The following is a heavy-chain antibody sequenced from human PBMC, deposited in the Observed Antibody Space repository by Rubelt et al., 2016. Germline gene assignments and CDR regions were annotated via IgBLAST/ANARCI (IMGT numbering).Heavy chain of an antibody. V-gene: IGHV3-73*01. J-gene: IGHJ5*02. CDR3: ARDGVGYCTNGVCPKHRRNWFDP. D-gene: IGHD2-8*01. Sequence: SYATAYAASVKGRFTISRDDSKNTAYLQMNSLKTEDTAVYYCARDGVGYCTNGVCPKHRRNWFDPWGQGTLVTVSS. CDR2: SYAT.